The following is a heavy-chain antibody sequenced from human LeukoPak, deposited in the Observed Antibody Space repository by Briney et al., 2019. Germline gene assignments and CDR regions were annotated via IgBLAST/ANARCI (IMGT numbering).Heavy chain of an antibody. D-gene: IGHD3-10*02. J-gene: IGHJ4*02. CDR3: AREDVYYFDS. CDR2: INQDGSGK. CDR1: GFTFSSYW. V-gene: IGHV3-7*01. Sequence: GGSLRLSCAASGFTFSSYWMSWGRQAPGEGLEGVADINQDGSGKFYADSVKGRFTISRDNAKNSLYLQMSSVRAEHTAVYYCAREDVYYFDSWGEGTLVTVSS.